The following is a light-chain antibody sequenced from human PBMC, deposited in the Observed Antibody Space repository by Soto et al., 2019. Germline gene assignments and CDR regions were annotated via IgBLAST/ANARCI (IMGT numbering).Light chain of an antibody. CDR3: CSYAGQRVV. J-gene: IGLJ2*01. V-gene: IGLV2-23*01. Sequence: QSALTQPASVSGSPGQSITISCTYNLVSWYQQHPGKAPKLMIYEGNKLPSGVSNRFSGSKSGNTASLTISGLEAEDEADYYCCSYAGQRVVFGGGTKLTVL. CDR1: YNL. CDR2: EGN.